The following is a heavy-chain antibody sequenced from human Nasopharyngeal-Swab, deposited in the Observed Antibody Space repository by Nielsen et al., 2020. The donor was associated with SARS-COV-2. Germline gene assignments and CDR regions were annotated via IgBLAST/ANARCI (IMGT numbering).Heavy chain of an antibody. D-gene: IGHD3-3*01. CDR2: SCVFNADP. CDR1: GYSFLRSG. V-gene: IGHV1-18*01. J-gene: IGHJ4*02. CDR3: ARDIEEWLVVPSLSFDF. Sequence: ASVQVSLKASGYSFLRSGVNLVWQAPGEGLAGVGGSCVFNADPNYAQKLQGRVSMTTDTSTSTAYMELRSLRSDDTAVYYCARDIEEWLVVPSLSFDFWGQGTLVTVSS.